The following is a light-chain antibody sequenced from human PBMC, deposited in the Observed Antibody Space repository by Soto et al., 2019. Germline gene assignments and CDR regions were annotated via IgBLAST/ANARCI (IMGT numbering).Light chain of an antibody. Sequence: EIVLTQSPGTLSLSPGERATLSCRASQSVSSSSLAWYQQKPGQAPRLLIYGASSRATGIPERFSGSGSGTYFTLTISRLQPEDFAVYYCQQYGSSHTFGGGTKVEIK. V-gene: IGKV3-20*01. J-gene: IGKJ4*01. CDR1: QSVSSSS. CDR2: GAS. CDR3: QQYGSSHT.